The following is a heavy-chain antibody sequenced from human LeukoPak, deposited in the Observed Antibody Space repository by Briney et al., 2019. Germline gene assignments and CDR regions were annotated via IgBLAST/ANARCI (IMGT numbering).Heavy chain of an antibody. CDR2: INPNSGGT. D-gene: IGHD3-10*01. V-gene: IGHV1-2*06. CDR1: GYTFTGYY. Sequence: ASVKVSCKASGYTFTGYYMHWVRQAPGQGLEWMGRINPNSGGTNYAQKFQGRVTMTRDTSISTAYMEPSRLRSDDTAVYYCARVRRTVTSYGSGSNWFDPWGQGTLVTVSS. CDR3: ARVRRTVTSYGSGSNWFDP. J-gene: IGHJ5*02.